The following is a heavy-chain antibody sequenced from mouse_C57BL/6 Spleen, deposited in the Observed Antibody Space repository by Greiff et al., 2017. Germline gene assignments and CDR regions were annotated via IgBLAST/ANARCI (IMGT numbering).Heavy chain of an antibody. V-gene: IGHV5-16*01. Sequence: DVKLVESEGGLVQPGSSMKLSCTASGFTFSDSYMAWVRQVPEKGLEWVANINYDGSSTYYLDSLKSRFIISRDNAKNILYLQMSSLKSEDTATYYCARALDGYYFDYWGQGTTLTVSS. D-gene: IGHD2-3*01. CDR1: GFTFSDSY. CDR2: INYDGSST. J-gene: IGHJ2*01. CDR3: ARALDGYYFDY.